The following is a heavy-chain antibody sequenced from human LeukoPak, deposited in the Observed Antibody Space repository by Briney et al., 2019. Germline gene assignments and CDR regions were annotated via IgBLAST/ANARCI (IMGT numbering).Heavy chain of an antibody. CDR3: QKTAYDILTGYYNGRWFDP. CDR1: GFTFSSYA. J-gene: IGHJ5*02. Sequence: PGGSLRLSCAASGFTFSSYAMHWVRQAPGKGLEWVAVISYDGSNKYYADSVKGRFTISRDNSKNTLYLQMNSLRAEDTAVYFRQKTAYDILTGYYNGRWFDPWGQGTLVTVSS. D-gene: IGHD3-9*01. V-gene: IGHV3-30*04. CDR2: ISYDGSNK.